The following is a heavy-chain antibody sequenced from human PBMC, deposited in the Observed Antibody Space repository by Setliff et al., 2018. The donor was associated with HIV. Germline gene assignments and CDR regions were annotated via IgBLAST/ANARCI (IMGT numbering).Heavy chain of an antibody. CDR3: ARYNWNPLGYRFDY. D-gene: IGHD1-20*01. J-gene: IGHJ4*02. Sequence: PGGSLRLSCAASGFTFSDYYMSWVRQAPGKGLEWVANIKQDGSEKYYVDSVKGRFTISRDNAKNSLYLQMNSLRAEDTAVYYCARYNWNPLGYRFDYWGQGTLVTVSS. CDR1: GFTFSDYY. CDR2: IKQDGSEK. V-gene: IGHV3-7*03.